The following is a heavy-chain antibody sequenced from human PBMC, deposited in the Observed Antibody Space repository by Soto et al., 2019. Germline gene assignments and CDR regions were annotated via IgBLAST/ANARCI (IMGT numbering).Heavy chain of an antibody. CDR2: INHSGST. J-gene: IGHJ6*02. V-gene: IGHV4-34*01. CDR3: ARAHFGVVPRYYYYCMDV. CDR1: GGSFSGYY. D-gene: IGHD3-3*01. Sequence: SETLSLTCAVYGGSFSGYYWSWIRQPPGKGLEWIGEINHSGSTNYNPSLKSRVTISVDTSKNQFSLELSSVTAADTAVYYCARAHFGVVPRYYYYCMDVWGQGTTVTVSS.